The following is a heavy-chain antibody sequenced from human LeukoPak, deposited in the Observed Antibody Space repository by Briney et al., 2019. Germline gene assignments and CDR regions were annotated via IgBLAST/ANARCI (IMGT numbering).Heavy chain of an antibody. CDR3: ARFGAMVRGVISEFDY. Sequence: GESLKISCKGSGYSFTSYWIGWVRQMPGEGLEWMGIIYPGDSDTRYSPSFQGQVTISADKSISTAYLQWSSLKASDTAMYYCARFGAMVRGVISEFDYWGQGTLVTVSS. D-gene: IGHD3-10*01. V-gene: IGHV5-51*01. CDR2: IYPGDSDT. CDR1: GYSFTSYW. J-gene: IGHJ4*02.